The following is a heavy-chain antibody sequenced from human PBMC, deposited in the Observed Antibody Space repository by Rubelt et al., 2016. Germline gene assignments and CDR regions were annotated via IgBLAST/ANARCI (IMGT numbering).Heavy chain of an antibody. CDR1: GFIFSTYW. V-gene: IGHV3-7*03. J-gene: IGHJ5*02. Sequence: GGSLRLSCSASGFIFSTYWMTWVRQAPGKGLEWVANIRQDGNEKYYVDSVKGRFTISRGNAQNSLYLQMNSLRAGDTAVYYCARNLNWFDLWGQGTLVTVSS. CDR3: ARNLNWFDL. CDR2: IRQDGNEK.